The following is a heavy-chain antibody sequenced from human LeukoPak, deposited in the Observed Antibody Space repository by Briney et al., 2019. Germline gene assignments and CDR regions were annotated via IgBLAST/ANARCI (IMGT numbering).Heavy chain of an antibody. V-gene: IGHV2-5*02. CDR2: IYWDDDK. CDR1: GFSLSTSGVG. J-gene: IGHJ2*01. CDR3: AHIRALYWYFDL. Sequence: SGPTLVKPTQTLTPTCTFSGFSLSTSGVGVGWIRQPPGKALEWLALIYWDDDKRCSPSLKSRLTITKDTSKNQVVLTMTNMDPVDTATYYCAHIRALYWYFDLWGRGTLVTVSS.